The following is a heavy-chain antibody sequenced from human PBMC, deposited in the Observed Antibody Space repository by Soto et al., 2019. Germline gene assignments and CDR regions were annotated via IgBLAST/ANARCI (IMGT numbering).Heavy chain of an antibody. CDR2: IIPNFGTA. V-gene: IGHV1-69*01. J-gene: IGHJ4*02. D-gene: IGHD5-12*01. CDR1: GGTFSSYA. CDR3: ARRDGYNLVFDY. Sequence: QVQLVQSGAEVKKPGSSVKVSCKASGGTFSSYAISWVRQSPGQGLEWMGGIIPNFGTANYAQKFQGRVTMTECESTSTAYIELSSLRYQDAAVDCCARRDGYNLVFDYWGQGTLVTVSS.